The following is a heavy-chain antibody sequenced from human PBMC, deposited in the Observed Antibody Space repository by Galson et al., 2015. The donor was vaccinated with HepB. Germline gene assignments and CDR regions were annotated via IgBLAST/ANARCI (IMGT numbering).Heavy chain of an antibody. V-gene: IGHV4-31*03. CDR3: ARGADGDGGHHF. J-gene: IGHJ4*02. Sequence: LSLTCTVSGGSISSGGYYWSWIRQHPGKGLEWIGYISYRGSTYYNPSLKRRITISVDTSDKQFSLNLSSVTAADTAVYYCARGADGDGGHHFWGQGTLVTVSS. CDR1: GGSISSGGYY. CDR2: ISYRGST. D-gene: IGHD2-15*01.